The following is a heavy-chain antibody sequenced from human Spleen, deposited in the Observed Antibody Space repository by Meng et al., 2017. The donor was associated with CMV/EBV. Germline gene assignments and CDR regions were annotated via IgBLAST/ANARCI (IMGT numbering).Heavy chain of an antibody. V-gene: IGHV3-23*01. CDR1: GGSIRNYY. J-gene: IGHJ4*02. Sequence: ETLSLTCTVSGGSIRNYYWSWIRQPPGKGLEWVSDISGGGGTTWFADAVKGRFTISRDTSKNMVYLLMNSLRAEDTALYYCAKDGGKYSSTWYDYFDCWGQGTLVTVSS. CDR2: ISGGGGTT. D-gene: IGHD6-13*01. CDR3: AKDGGKYSSTWYDYFDC.